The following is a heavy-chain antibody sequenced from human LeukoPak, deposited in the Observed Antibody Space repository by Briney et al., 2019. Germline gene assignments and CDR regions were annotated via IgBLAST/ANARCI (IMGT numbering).Heavy chain of an antibody. Sequence: GGSLRLSCAGSGFTFSSYWLHWVRQAPGKGLEYVSAIISNGESTYYSDSVKDRFTISRDNSKNALYLQMSSLRPEDTAVYYCVKSASTWYLFDYWGQGTLVTVSS. D-gene: IGHD6-13*01. CDR3: VKSASTWYLFDY. J-gene: IGHJ4*02. CDR2: IISNGEST. CDR1: GFTFSSYW. V-gene: IGHV3-64*03.